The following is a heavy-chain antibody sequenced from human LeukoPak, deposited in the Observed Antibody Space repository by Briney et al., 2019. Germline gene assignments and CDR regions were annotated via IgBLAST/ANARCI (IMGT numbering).Heavy chain of an antibody. CDR2: ITSSGSTI. J-gene: IGHJ5*02. Sequence: GGSLRLSCAASGFTFSQYWMSWVRQAPGKGLEWVSYITSSGSTIYYADSVKGRFTISRDNAKNSLYLQMNSLRLEDTAVYYCARGPVSPGWFDPWGQGTLVTVSS. CDR3: ARGPVSPGWFDP. V-gene: IGHV3-11*04. CDR1: GFTFSQYW.